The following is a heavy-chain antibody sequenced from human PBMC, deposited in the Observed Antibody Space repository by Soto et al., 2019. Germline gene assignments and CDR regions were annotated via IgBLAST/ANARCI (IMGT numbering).Heavy chain of an antibody. CDR3: ASRPVAGGGYGMDV. J-gene: IGHJ6*02. CDR1: GYTFTSYG. Sequence: ASVKVSCKASGYTFTSYGINWVRQATGQGLEWMGWMNPNSGNTGYAQKFQGRVTMTRNTSISTAYMELSSLRSEDTAVYYCASRPVAGGGYGMDVWGQGTTVTVS. V-gene: IGHV1-8*01. CDR2: MNPNSGNT. D-gene: IGHD6-19*01.